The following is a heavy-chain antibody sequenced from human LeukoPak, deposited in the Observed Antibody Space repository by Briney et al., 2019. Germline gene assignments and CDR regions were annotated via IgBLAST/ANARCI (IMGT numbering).Heavy chain of an antibody. J-gene: IGHJ4*02. V-gene: IGHV3-21*01. CDR3: ARAEEGDGYNIDY. Sequence: GGSLRLSCAASGFTFSSYSMNWVRQAPGEGLEWVSSISSSSSYIYYADSVKGRFTISRDNAKNSLYLQMNSLRAEDTAVYYCARAEEGDGYNIDYWGQGTLVTVSS. D-gene: IGHD5-24*01. CDR2: ISSSSSYI. CDR1: GFTFSSYS.